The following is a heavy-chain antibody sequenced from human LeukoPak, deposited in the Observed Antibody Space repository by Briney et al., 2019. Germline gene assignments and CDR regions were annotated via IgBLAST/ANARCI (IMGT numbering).Heavy chain of an antibody. CDR3: AKDSTWFGLAPFDI. CDR2: ISGSGGST. D-gene: IGHD3-10*01. CDR1: GFTFSSYV. V-gene: IGHV3-23*01. Sequence: GGSLGLSCAASGFTFSSYVMSWVRQAPGKGLEWVSAISGSGGSTHYADSVKGRFTISRDNSKNTLYLQMNSLRAEDMAVYYCAKDSTWFGLAPFDIWGQGTMVTVSS. J-gene: IGHJ3*02.